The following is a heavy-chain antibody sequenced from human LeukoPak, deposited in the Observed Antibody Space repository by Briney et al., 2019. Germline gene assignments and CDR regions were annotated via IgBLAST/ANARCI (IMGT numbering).Heavy chain of an antibody. V-gene: IGHV4-34*01. CDR1: GGSFSGYY. CDR2: INHSGST. CDR3: ARGLEDYGMDV. Sequence: SETLSLTCAVYGGSFSGYYWSWIRQPPGKGLEWIGEINHSGSTNYNPSLKSRVTISVDTSKNQFSLKLSSVTAADTAVYYCARGLEDYGMDVWGHGTTVTVSS. J-gene: IGHJ6*02.